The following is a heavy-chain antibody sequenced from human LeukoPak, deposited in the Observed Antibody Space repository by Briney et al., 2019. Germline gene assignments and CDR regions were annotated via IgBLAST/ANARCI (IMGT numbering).Heavy chain of an antibody. J-gene: IGHJ3*02. CDR2: IIPIFGTA. V-gene: IGHV1-69*13. Sequence: ASVKVSCKASGGHFSSYAISWVRQAPGQGLEWMGGIIPIFGTANYAQKFQGRVTITADESTSTAYMELSSLRSEDTAVYYCARGALAYCGGDCPFDIWGQGTMVTVSS. CDR1: GGHFSSYA. CDR3: ARGALAYCGGDCPFDI. D-gene: IGHD2-21*02.